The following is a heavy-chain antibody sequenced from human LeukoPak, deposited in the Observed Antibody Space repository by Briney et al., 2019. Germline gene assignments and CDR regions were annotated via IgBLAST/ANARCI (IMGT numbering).Heavy chain of an antibody. V-gene: IGHV3-11*01. CDR3: TRDPRHLDY. Sequence: GGSLRLSCAVSGFTFSDSYMTWLRQAPGKGLESLSYISPSGTDISYADSVKGRFTISRDNAKNSLYLQMNNLRADDTAVYYCTRDPRHLDYWGQGTLVTVSS. CDR2: ISPSGTDI. CDR1: GFTFSDSY. J-gene: IGHJ4*02.